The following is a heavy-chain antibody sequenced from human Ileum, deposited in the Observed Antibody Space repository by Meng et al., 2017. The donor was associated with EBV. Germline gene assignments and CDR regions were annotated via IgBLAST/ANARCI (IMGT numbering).Heavy chain of an antibody. Sequence: QESGPGPVHPAGTLSLPCSVSDDSHANHHLRRVRQPPWKGLCWIGPILHAENTNSTTSLPRHVSLSVDTSKNQATLTLCSVKAEDTVMYCYVREEDYIFDFWGQGTLVTVSS. CDR2: ILHAENT. CDR1: DDSHANHH. V-gene: IGHV4-4*01. D-gene: IGHD4-11*01. CDR3: VREEDYIFDF. J-gene: IGHJ4*02.